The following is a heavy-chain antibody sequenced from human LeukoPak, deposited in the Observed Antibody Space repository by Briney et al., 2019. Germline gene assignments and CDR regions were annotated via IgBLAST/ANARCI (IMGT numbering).Heavy chain of an antibody. CDR3: IRERSGSGWDY. V-gene: IGHV3-49*04. Sequence: GGSLRLSCTTSGFTFGDYAMSWVRQAPGKGLEWVGFIRSKAYGGTTEYAASVKGRFTISREDSKSIAYLRMNSLKTEDTAVYYCIRERSGSGWDYWGQGTLVTVSS. D-gene: IGHD6-19*01. CDR1: GFTFGDYA. J-gene: IGHJ4*02. CDR2: IRSKAYGGTT.